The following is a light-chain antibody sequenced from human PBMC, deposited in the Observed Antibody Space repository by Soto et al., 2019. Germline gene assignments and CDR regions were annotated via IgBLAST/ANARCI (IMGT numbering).Light chain of an antibody. CDR1: QSGLYSSNNKNY. CDR2: WAS. CDR3: QQYYITPPT. Sequence: DIVMTQSPDSLAVSLGERATINCKSSQSGLYSSNNKNYLAWYQQKPGQPPKLLIYWASTRESGVPDRFSGSGSGTDFTLTISSLQAEDVAVYFCQQYYITPPTFGQGTKVDIK. V-gene: IGKV4-1*01. J-gene: IGKJ1*01.